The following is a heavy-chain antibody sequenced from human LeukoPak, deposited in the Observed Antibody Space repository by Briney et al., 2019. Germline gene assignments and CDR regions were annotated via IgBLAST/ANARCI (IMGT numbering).Heavy chain of an antibody. V-gene: IGHV4-30-2*01. D-gene: IGHD3-10*01. CDR1: GGSISSGGYS. CDR2: IYHSGST. Sequence: TLSLTCAVSGGSISSGGYSWSWVRQPPGKGLEWVGYIYHSGSTYYNPSLKSRVTISVDSSKNQFSLKLSSVTAADTAVYYCASRNRGVIMSWGQGTLVTVSS. J-gene: IGHJ5*02. CDR3: ASRNRGVIMS.